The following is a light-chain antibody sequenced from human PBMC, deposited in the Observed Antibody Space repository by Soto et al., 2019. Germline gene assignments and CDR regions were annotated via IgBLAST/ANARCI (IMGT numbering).Light chain of an antibody. J-gene: IGKJ1*01. CDR3: QQYGSSGT. CDR2: GAS. Sequence: MLSPSPGSLSSSPGERATLSCRASQRVSNSYLAWYQQKPGQAPRLLIYGASNRATGIPDRFSGSGCGTDFPLTISRLAHEDSAVYYCQQYGSSGTFGQGTKVDIK. CDR1: QRVSNSY. V-gene: IGKV3-20*01.